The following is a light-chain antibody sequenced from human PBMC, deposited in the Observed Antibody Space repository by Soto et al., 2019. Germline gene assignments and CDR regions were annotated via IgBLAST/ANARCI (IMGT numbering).Light chain of an antibody. CDR2: EVT. J-gene: IGLJ1*01. CDR3: TSYTSSTNLFV. CDR1: SSDVGGYDY. Sequence: QSVLTQPASVSGSPGQSITISCTGTSSDVGGYDYVSWYQQRPGKVPKLLIYEVTNRPSGVSDRFSGSKSGNTASLTISGLQAEDGADYYCTSYTSSTNLFVFGTGTKVTVL. V-gene: IGLV2-14*01.